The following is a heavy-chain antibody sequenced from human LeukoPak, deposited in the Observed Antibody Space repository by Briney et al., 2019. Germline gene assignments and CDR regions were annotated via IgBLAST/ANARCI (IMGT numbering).Heavy chain of an antibody. Sequence: KSSDTLSLTSTVSGGSISSYYWSWIQQPPGKGLEWMGYIYYSGSTNYNPSLKSRVTISVDTSKNQFSLKLSSVTAAETSVYYCAIGPLTYYDFWSGYPYYYHGMDVWGQGTTVTVSS. CDR3: AIGPLTYYDFWSGYPYYYHGMDV. CDR2: IYYSGST. V-gene: IGHV4-59*01. J-gene: IGHJ6*02. D-gene: IGHD3-3*01. CDR1: GGSISSYY.